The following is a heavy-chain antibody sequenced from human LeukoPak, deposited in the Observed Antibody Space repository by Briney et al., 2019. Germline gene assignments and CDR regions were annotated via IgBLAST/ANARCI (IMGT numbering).Heavy chain of an antibody. V-gene: IGHV3-48*01. CDR1: GFTFSSYE. Sequence: GGSLRLSCAASGFTFSSYEMNWVRQAPGKGLEWVSYISSSSSTIYYADSVKGRFTISRDNAKNSLYLQMNSLRAEDTAVYYCARMPIAAAGTYWGQGTLVTVSS. D-gene: IGHD6-13*01. CDR3: ARMPIAAAGTY. CDR2: ISSSSSTI. J-gene: IGHJ4*02.